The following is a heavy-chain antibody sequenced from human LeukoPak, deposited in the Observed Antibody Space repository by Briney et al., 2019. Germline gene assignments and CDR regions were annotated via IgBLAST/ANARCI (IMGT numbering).Heavy chain of an antibody. CDR1: GFIFSDYY. CDR3: AKALRIAVAGFFDY. CDR2: ISSGGSTI. V-gene: IGHV3-11*01. J-gene: IGHJ4*02. Sequence: GGSLRLSCAASGFIFSDYYMSWIRQAPGKGLEWVSYISSGGSTIYYADSVKGRFTISRDNSKNTLYLQMNSLRAEDTAVYYCAKALRIAVAGFFDYWGQGTLVTVSS. D-gene: IGHD6-19*01.